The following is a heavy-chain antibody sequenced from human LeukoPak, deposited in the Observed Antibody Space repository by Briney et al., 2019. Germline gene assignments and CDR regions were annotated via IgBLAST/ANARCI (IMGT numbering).Heavy chain of an antibody. CDR3: ARGVVAAPQTFDY. CDR2: INHSGST. V-gene: IGHV4-34*01. CDR1: GGSFSGYY. D-gene: IGHD2-15*01. Sequence: PSETLSLTCAVYGGSFSGYYWSWIRQPPGKGLGWIGEINHSGSTNYNPSLKSRVTISVDTSKNQFSLKLTSVTAADTAVYYCARGVVAAPQTFDYWGQGNLVTVSS. J-gene: IGHJ4*02.